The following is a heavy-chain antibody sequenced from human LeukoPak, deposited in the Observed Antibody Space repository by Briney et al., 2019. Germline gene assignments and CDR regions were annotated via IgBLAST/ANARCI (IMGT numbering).Heavy chain of an antibody. CDR1: GGSINNYY. D-gene: IGHD5-12*01. V-gene: IGHV4-59*08. J-gene: IGHJ3*02. CDR2: IYYSGST. Sequence: SETLSLTCNVSGGSINNYYWSWIRQPPGKGLEWIGYIYYSGSTNYNPSLKSRVTISVDTSKNQFSLKLNSVTAADTAIYYCATHRRSGSGGSENAFEIWGQGTMVTVSS. CDR3: ATHRRSGSGGSENAFEI.